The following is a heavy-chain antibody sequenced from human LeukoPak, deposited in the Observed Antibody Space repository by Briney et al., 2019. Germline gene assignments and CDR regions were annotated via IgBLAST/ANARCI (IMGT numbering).Heavy chain of an antibody. CDR3: ARTPLGAHSDY. Sequence: KPSETLSLTCTVSGDSISDFYWIWIRQTPGMALQWIGYIYYSGTTYYNPSLKSRVTISIDTSKTRFSLNLSSVTAADTAVYYCARTPLGAHSDYWGQGTLVTVSS. CDR2: IYYSGTT. D-gene: IGHD1-26*01. V-gene: IGHV4-59*01. J-gene: IGHJ4*02. CDR1: GDSISDFY.